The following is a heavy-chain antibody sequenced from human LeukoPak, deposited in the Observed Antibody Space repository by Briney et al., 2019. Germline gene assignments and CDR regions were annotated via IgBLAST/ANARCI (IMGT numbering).Heavy chain of an antibody. CDR1: GFTFSSYA. J-gene: IGHJ4*02. CDR3: AKDQDYPGYYFDY. D-gene: IGHD3-16*01. CDR2: ISYDGSNK. Sequence: TGGSLRLSCAASGFTFSSYAMHWVRQAPGKGLEWVAVISYDGSNKYYADSVKGRFTISRDNSKNTLYLQMNSLRAEDTAVYYCAKDQDYPGYYFDYWGQGTLVTVSS. V-gene: IGHV3-30-3*01.